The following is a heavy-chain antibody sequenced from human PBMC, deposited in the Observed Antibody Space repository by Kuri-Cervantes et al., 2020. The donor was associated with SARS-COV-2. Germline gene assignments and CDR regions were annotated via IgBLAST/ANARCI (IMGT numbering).Heavy chain of an antibody. CDR1: GFTFDDYG. V-gene: IGHV3-20*01. CDR3: ARGAHYYDSSSYPEWFDP. CDR2: INWSDTST. Sequence: GESLKISCAASGFTFDDYGMSWVRQAPGKGLEWVSGINWSDTSTGYADSVKGRFTISRDNAKSSVYLQMNSLRAEDTALYHCARGAHYYDSSSYPEWFDPWGQGTLVTVSS. J-gene: IGHJ5*02. D-gene: IGHD3-22*01.